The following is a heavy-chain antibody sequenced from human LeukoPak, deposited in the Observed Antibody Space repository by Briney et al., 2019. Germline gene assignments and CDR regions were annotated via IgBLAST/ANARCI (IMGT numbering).Heavy chain of an antibody. D-gene: IGHD6-6*01. CDR1: GFTFSSYA. CDR3: AKDPSIAARLDGSGY. J-gene: IGHJ4*02. V-gene: IGHV3-30*02. CDR2: IRYDGSNK. Sequence: PGRSLRLSCAASGFTFSSYAMHWVRQAPGKGLEWVAFIRYDGSNKYYADSVKGRFTISRDNSKNTLYLQMNSLRAEDTAVYYCAKDPSIAARLDGSGYWGQGTLVTVSS.